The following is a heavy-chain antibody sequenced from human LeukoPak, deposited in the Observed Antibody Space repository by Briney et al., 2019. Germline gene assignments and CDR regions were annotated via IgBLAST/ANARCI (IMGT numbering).Heavy chain of an antibody. J-gene: IGHJ3*01. CDR1: GFTFSSYS. V-gene: IGHV3-21*01. Sequence: GGSLRLSCAASGFTFSSYSLTWVRQAPGKGLEWVSDISTDSRYIYYADSVQGRFTISRDNAQRSLYLQMNSLRVEDTAVYYCARVFGYCSSGACYAASDLWGQGTTVTVSS. CDR3: ARVFGYCSSGACYAASDL. CDR2: ISTDSRYI. D-gene: IGHD2-15*01.